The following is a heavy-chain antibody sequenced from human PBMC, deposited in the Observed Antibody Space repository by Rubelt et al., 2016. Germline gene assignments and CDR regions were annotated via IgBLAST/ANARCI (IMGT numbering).Heavy chain of an antibody. J-gene: IGHJ5*02. CDR2: IYSAGNT. V-gene: IGHV3-53*01. Sequence: RLSCAASGLTVSSHYMNWVRQAPGKGLEWVSTIYSAGNTYYADSVKRRFTISRDNAKNSPSLPMDSLSDEDTAGYYCARDQLEVQTYSLGSGGYTDFDHWGQGTLVTVSS. D-gene: IGHD2-15*01. CDR3: ARDQLEVQTYSLGSGGYTDFDH. CDR1: GLTVSSHY.